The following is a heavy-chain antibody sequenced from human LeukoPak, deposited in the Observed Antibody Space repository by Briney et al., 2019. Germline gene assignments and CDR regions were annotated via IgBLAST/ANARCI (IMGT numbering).Heavy chain of an antibody. CDR1: GFTFSNYY. CDR3: ARIGYSSSSFDY. D-gene: IGHD6-6*01. CDR2: VKQDGSTK. V-gene: IGHV3-7*03. Sequence: GGSLRLSCAASGFTFSNYYMTWVRQPPGKGLEWVANVKQDGSTKYYVDSVKGRFTISRDNAKNSLYLQVNSLRAEDTAVYYCARIGYSSSSFDYWGQGTLVIVSS. J-gene: IGHJ4*02.